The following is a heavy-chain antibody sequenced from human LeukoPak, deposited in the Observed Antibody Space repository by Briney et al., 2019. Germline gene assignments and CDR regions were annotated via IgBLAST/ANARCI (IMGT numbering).Heavy chain of an antibody. CDR3: ARIPRGGNYYYMDV. Sequence: SETLSLTCTVSGDSISSYYWSWIRQPPGQGLEWIGYIYYSGSTNYNPSLKSRVIISVDTSKNQFSLKLSSVTAADTAVYYCARIPRGGNYYYMDVWGKGTTVTVSS. CDR2: IYYSGST. V-gene: IGHV4-59*01. CDR1: GDSISSYY. D-gene: IGHD2-2*02. J-gene: IGHJ6*03.